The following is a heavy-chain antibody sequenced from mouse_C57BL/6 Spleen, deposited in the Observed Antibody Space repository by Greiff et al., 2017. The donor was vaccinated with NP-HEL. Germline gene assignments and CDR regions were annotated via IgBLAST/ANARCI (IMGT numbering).Heavy chain of an antibody. CDR1: GFTFSSYA. CDR2: ISDGGSYT. J-gene: IGHJ3*01. Sequence: EVQRVESGGGLVKPGGSLKLSCAASGFTFSSYAMSWVRQTPEKRLEWVATISDGGSYTYYPDNVKGRFTISRDNAKNNLYLQMSHLKSEDTAMYYCARGGYDYDGTFPFAYWGQGTLVTVSA. D-gene: IGHD2-4*01. V-gene: IGHV5-4*01. CDR3: ARGGYDYDGTFPFAY.